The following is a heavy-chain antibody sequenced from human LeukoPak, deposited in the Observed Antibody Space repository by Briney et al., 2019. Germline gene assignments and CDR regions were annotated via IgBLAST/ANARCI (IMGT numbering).Heavy chain of an antibody. CDR1: GFTFSSYW. CDR3: AALEDDYSDY. J-gene: IGHJ4*02. CDR2: IKQDGSEK. Sequence: GGSLRLSCAASGFTFSSYWMSWVRQAPGKGLEWVANIKQDGSEKYYVDSVKGRFTISRDNAKNTLYLQMNTLRVEDTAVYYCAALEDDYSDYWGQGTLVTVSS. D-gene: IGHD2-15*01. V-gene: IGHV3-7*01.